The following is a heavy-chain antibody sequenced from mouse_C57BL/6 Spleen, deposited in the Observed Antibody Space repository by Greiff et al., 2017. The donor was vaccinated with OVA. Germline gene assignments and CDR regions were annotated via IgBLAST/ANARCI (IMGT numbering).Heavy chain of an antibody. CDR3: ARLLTGYFDY. V-gene: IGHV5-12*01. CDR1: GFTFSDYY. J-gene: IGHJ2*01. Sequence: EVKVVESGGGLVQPGGSLKLSCAASGFTFSDYYMYWVRQTPEKRLEWVAYISNGGGSTYYPDTVKGRFTISRDNAKNTLYLQMSRLKSEDTAMYYCARLLTGYFDYWGQGTTLTVSS. CDR2: ISNGGGST. D-gene: IGHD4-1*01.